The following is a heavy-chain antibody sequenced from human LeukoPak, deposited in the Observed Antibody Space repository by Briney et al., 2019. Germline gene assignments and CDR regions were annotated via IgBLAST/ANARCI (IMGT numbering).Heavy chain of an antibody. V-gene: IGHV1-69*01. CDR1: GGTFSSYA. CDR2: IIPIVGTA. Sequence: SVKVSCKASGGTFSSYAISWVRHAPGQGLECMGGIIPIVGTANYAQKFQGRVTITADESTSTDYMELSSLRSEDTAVYYCARWEGIAGLYYFDYWGQGTLVTVSS. J-gene: IGHJ4*02. D-gene: IGHD1-26*01. CDR3: ARWEGIAGLYYFDY.